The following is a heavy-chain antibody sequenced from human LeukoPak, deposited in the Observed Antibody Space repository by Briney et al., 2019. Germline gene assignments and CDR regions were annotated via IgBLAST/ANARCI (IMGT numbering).Heavy chain of an antibody. CDR2: IYYSEST. CDR1: AASISSSSYY. D-gene: IGHD3-9*01. Sequence: SETLSLTCTVSAASISSSSYYWGWLRQPPGRGLEWIGRIYYSESTYYNPSLKSRVTISVDTSKNQFSLKLSSVTAADTAVYYCARLDILTGYPFDYWGQGTLVTVSS. CDR3: ARLDILTGYPFDY. J-gene: IGHJ4*02. V-gene: IGHV4-39*01.